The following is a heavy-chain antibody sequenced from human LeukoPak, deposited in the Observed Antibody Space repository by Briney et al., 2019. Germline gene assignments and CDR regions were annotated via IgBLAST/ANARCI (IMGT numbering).Heavy chain of an antibody. CDR3: ARGLRFLEWSPLYGMDV. J-gene: IGHJ6*02. V-gene: IGHV1-18*01. CDR2: ISAYNGNT. Sequence: GASVKVSCKASGYTFTSYGISWVRQAPGQGLEWMGWISAYNGNTNYAQKLQGRVTMTTDTSTSTAYMELRSLRSDDTAVYYCARGLRFLEWSPLYGMDVWGQGTTDTVSS. D-gene: IGHD3-3*01. CDR1: GYTFTSYG.